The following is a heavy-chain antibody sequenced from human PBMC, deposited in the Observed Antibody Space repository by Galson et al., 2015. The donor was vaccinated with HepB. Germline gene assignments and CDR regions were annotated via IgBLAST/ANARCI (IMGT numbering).Heavy chain of an antibody. CDR1: GFTFGACG. D-gene: IGHD2-8*01. J-gene: IGHJ6*02. CDR3: AKCRLNGHHYYYDYGMDV. Sequence: SLRLSCAASGFTFGACGMHWVRQAPGKGLEWVAIISYDGDNKYYVDSVKGRFTISRDNSNNTLSLQMNSLRPEDTAVYYCAKCRLNGHHYYYDYGMDVWGQGTTVAVSS. V-gene: IGHV3-30*18. CDR2: ISYDGDNK.